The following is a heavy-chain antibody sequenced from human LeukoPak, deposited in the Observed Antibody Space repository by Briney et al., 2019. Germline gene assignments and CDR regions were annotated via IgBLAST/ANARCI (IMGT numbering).Heavy chain of an antibody. Sequence: RPGGSLRLSCAASGFTFSSYAMSWVRQAPGKGLEWVSAISGSGGSTYYADSVKGRFTISRDNSKNTLYLQMSSLRAEDTAVYYCATDSSTSKWLNVDYWGQGTLVTVSS. D-gene: IGHD2-2*01. CDR3: ATDSSTSKWLNVDY. J-gene: IGHJ4*02. CDR1: GFTFSSYA. CDR2: ISGSGGST. V-gene: IGHV3-23*01.